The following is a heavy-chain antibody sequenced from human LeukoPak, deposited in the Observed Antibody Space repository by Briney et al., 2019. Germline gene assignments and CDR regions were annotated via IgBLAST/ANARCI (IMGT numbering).Heavy chain of an antibody. Sequence: ASETLSLTCAVSGVSFDDYYWAWVRQTPGKGLEWIGEINHSGYTNDSPSLKSRVTLSIDTSREQFSLNLRSVTVADAGTYYCTRMTTGHDYWGQGTLVTVSS. D-gene: IGHD4-17*01. CDR3: TRMTTGHDY. CDR2: INHSGYT. CDR1: GVSFDDYY. J-gene: IGHJ4*02. V-gene: IGHV4-34*01.